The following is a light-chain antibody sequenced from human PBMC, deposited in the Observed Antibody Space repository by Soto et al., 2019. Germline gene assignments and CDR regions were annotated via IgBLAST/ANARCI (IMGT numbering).Light chain of an antibody. CDR1: LRVSVS. V-gene: IGKV3-11*01. CDR2: DAS. J-gene: IGKJ5*01. Sequence: VLTQSPATLSLSPGERGTLSCRTSLRVSVSLDWYQQQPGQAPRLLIYDASNRATGVIARFIGSRAGTAFTLTIISRVPADFAAYYCQQRSNWSISFGQGTRLEI. CDR3: QQRSNWSIS.